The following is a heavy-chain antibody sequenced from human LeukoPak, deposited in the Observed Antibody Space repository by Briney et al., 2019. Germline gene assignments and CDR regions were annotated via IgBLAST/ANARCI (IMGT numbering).Heavy chain of an antibody. CDR1: GFTFSSYA. J-gene: IGHJ6*04. D-gene: IGHD6-19*01. V-gene: IGHV3-23*01. CDR2: ISGSGGST. CDR3: AKNNRQWLVRIDV. Sequence: GGSLRLSCAASGFTFSSYAMTWVRQAPGKRLEWVSAISGSGGSTYYADPVKGRFTISRDNSKNTLYLQMNSLRAEDTAVYYCAKNNRQWLVRIDVWGKGTTVTVSS.